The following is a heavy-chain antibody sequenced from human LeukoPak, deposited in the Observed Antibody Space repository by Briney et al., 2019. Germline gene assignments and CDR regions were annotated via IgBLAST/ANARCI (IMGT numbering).Heavy chain of an antibody. CDR2: FDPEDGET. CDR1: GYTLTELS. V-gene: IGHV1-24*01. CDR3: ATEFGCSSTSCYSGYYMDV. J-gene: IGHJ6*03. Sequence: ASVKVSCKVSGYTLTELSMHWVRQAPGKGLEWMGGFDPEDGETIYAQKFQGRVTMTEDTSTDTAYMELSSLRSEDTAVYYCATEFGCSSTSCYSGYYMDVWGKGTTVTVSS. D-gene: IGHD2-2*01.